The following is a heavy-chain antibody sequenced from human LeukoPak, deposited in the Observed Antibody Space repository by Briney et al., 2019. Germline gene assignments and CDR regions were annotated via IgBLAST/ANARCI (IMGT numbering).Heavy chain of an antibody. Sequence: ASVKVSCKASGYTFTSYGISWVRQAPGQGLEWMGWISAYNGNTNYAQKLQGRVTMTTDTSMSTAYMELRSLRSDDTAVYYCARAGLLWFGELSRGVDYWGQGTLVTVSS. CDR1: GYTFTSYG. CDR3: ARAGLLWFGELSRGVDY. V-gene: IGHV1-18*01. J-gene: IGHJ4*02. D-gene: IGHD3-10*01. CDR2: ISAYNGNT.